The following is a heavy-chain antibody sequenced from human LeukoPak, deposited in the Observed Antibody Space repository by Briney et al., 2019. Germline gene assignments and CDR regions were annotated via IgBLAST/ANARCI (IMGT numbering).Heavy chain of an antibody. CDR1: GFIVSNNY. D-gene: IGHD5-24*01. J-gene: IGHJ4*02. Sequence: GGPLRLSCAASGFIVSNNYMSWVRQAPGKGLDWVSGIRGGSTYYADSVKGRFTISRDNFKNTLYLQMNSLRAEDTAVYYCAKDRGDDYNPFDYWGQGTLVTVSS. CDR2: IRGGST. CDR3: AKDRGDDYNPFDY. V-gene: IGHV3-53*01.